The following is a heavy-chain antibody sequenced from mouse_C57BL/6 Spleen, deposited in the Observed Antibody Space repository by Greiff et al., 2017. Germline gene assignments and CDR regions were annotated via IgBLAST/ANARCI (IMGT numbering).Heavy chain of an antibody. CDR3: ARGGKDGYFDV. J-gene: IGHJ1*03. Sequence: QVQLQQSGPELVKPGASVKISCKASGYAFSSSWMNWVKQRPGKGLEWIGRIYPGDGDLNYNGKFKGKATLTADKSSSTAYMQLSSLTSEDSAVYFCARGGKDGYFDVWGTGTTVTVSS. V-gene: IGHV1-82*01. CDR2: IYPGDGDL. CDR1: GYAFSSSW. D-gene: IGHD2-1*01.